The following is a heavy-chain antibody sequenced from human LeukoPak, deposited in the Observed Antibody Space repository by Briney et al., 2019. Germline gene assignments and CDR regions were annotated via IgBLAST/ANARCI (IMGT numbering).Heavy chain of an antibody. V-gene: IGHV1-18*01. D-gene: IGHD3-22*01. J-gene: IGHJ4*02. CDR3: ARGSPPRRNYDSRGYYSYYFDY. CDR2: ISAYNGNT. Sequence: ASVKVSCKASGYTFTSYGISWVRQAPGQGLEWMGWISAYNGNTHYAQKLQGRVTMTTDTSTSTVYMELRSLRSDDTAEYYCARGSPPRRNYDSRGYYSYYFDYWGQGTLVTVSS. CDR1: GYTFTSYG.